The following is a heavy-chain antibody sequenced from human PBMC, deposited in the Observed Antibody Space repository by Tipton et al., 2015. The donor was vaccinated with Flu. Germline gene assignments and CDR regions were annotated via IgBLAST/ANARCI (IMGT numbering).Heavy chain of an antibody. CDR2: ITYDGSGK. CDR1: GFTLSSYG. D-gene: IGHD6-19*01. CDR3: ASRVIPVTDSQH. J-gene: IGHJ1*01. V-gene: IGHV3-30*03. Sequence: AVSGFTLSSYGVHWVRQAPGKGLEWVAVITYDGSGKAYADSVKGRFTISRDDSKNTLYLQMNSLRPEDTAVYYCASRVIPVTDSQHWGQGTLVTVSS.